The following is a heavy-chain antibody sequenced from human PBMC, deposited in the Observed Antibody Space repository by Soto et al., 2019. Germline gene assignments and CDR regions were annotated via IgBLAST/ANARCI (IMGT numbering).Heavy chain of an antibody. Sequence: EVQLLESGGGLVQPGGSLRLSCAAAGFTFSSYAMNWVGQAPGKGLEWVSVISGSGSSTYYVDSVKSRFTIPRVNSKNTLYLQMNSLRAADTAVYYCARLSSGWYFDYWGELTLVTVSS. V-gene: IGHV3-23*01. J-gene: IGHJ4*02. CDR2: ISGSGSST. CDR1: GFTFSSYA. CDR3: ARLSSGWYFDY. D-gene: IGHD6-19*01.